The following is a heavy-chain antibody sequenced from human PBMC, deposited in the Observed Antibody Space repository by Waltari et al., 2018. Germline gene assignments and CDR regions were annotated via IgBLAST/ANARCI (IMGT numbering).Heavy chain of an antibody. J-gene: IGHJ3*02. V-gene: IGHV1-8*03. CDR1: GYTFTSSD. D-gene: IGHD3-10*01. CDR2: MNPNSGNT. Sequence: QVQLVQSGAEVKKPGASVKVSCKASGYTFTSSDINWVRQATGQGLEWMGWMNPNSGNTGYAQKFQGRVTITRNTSISTAYMELSSLRSEDTAVYYCARDGSYYYGGLKGAFDIWGQGTMVTVSS. CDR3: ARDGSYYYGGLKGAFDI.